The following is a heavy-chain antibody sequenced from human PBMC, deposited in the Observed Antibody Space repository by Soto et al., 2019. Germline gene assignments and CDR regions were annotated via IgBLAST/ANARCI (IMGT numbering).Heavy chain of an antibody. CDR1: GGSVNSDNFY. D-gene: IGHD6-19*01. Sequence: SETLSLTCTVSGGSVNSDNFYWSWIRQPPGKGLEWIGHIHNSGSTSFNPSLKGRVTISLDTSKNQFSLKLSSVTAADTAMYFCARDFISSGWYAVWFDSWGQGTLVTVSS. CDR3: ARDFISSGWYAVWFDS. J-gene: IGHJ5*01. CDR2: IHNSGST. V-gene: IGHV4-61*01.